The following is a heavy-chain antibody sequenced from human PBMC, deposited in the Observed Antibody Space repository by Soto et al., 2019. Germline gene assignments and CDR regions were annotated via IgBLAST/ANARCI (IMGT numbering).Heavy chain of an antibody. Sequence: GSLRLSCAASGFTFSSYAMSWVRQAPGKGLEWVSAISGSGGSTYYADSVKGRFTISRDNSKNTLYLQMNSLRAEDTAVYYCAKIFVIPYYNSSYYFVYSFQASLLTVSS. CDR1: GFTFSSYA. V-gene: IGHV3-23*01. J-gene: IGHJ4*02. CDR2: ISGSGGST. D-gene: IGHD6-13*01. CDR3: AKIFVIPYYNSSYYFVY.